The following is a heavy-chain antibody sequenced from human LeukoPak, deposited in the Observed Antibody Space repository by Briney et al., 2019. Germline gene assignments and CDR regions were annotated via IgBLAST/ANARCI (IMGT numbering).Heavy chain of an antibody. CDR1: GFTFTSSA. Sequence: SVKVSCKASGFTFTSSAIQWVRQARGQRLEWIGWIVVGSGNTNYAQKFQERVTITRDMSTSTAYMELSSLRSEDTAVYYCAAVSMVRGVIINYFDYWGQGTLVTVSS. CDR3: AAVSMVRGVIINYFDY. V-gene: IGHV1-58*02. J-gene: IGHJ4*02. CDR2: IVVGSGNT. D-gene: IGHD3-10*01.